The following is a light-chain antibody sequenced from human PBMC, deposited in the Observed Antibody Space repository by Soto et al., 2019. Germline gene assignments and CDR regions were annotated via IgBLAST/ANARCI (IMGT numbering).Light chain of an antibody. CDR1: QSVSSY. CDR2: DAS. CDR3: QQRRGT. V-gene: IGKV3-11*01. Sequence: EIVLTQSPATLSLSPGERVTLSCRASQSVSSYLAWYQQKPGQAPRLLLYDASNRATGIPARFSGSGSGTDFTLTIRSIEPEDFAVYYCQQRRGTFGGGTNVEIK. J-gene: IGKJ4*01.